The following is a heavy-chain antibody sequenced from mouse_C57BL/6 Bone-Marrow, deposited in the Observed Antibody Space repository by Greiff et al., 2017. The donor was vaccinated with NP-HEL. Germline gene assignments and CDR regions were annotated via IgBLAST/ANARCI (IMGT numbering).Heavy chain of an antibody. D-gene: IGHD2-4*01. CDR3: GGYDYDGGYAMDY. J-gene: IGHJ4*01. CDR1: GYTFTDYY. CDR2: INPYNGGT. V-gene: IGHV1-19*01. Sequence: VQLKQSGPVLVKPGASVKMSCKASGYTFTDYYMNWVKQSHGKSLEWIGVINPYNGGTSYNQKFKGKATLTVDKSSSTAFMELNRLTSEDSAVYYCGGYDYDGGYAMDYWGKGTSVTVSS.